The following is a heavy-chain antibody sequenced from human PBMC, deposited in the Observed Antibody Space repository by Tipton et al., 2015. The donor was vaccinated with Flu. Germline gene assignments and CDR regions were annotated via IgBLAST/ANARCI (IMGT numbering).Heavy chain of an antibody. CDR2: IRHDESDK. CDR1: GFTISGYG. CDR3: AKDGWDTSCWYPFAY. V-gene: IGHV3-30*02. Sequence: GSLRLSCAASGFTISGYGMHWVRQAPGKGLEWVAFIRHDESDKYYADSVKGRFTISRDNSKNSLYLLINSLRTEDTAFYYCAKDGWDTSCWYPFAYWGQGTLVTVSS. D-gene: IGHD6-19*01. J-gene: IGHJ4*02.